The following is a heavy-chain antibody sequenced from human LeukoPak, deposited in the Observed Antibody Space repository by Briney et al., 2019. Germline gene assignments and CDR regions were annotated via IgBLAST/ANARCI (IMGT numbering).Heavy chain of an antibody. J-gene: IGHJ6*02. CDR3: ARDPSRGSGSWDWSMDV. CDR1: GYTFTSYG. D-gene: IGHD3-10*01. CDR2: ISAHNGNT. Sequence: ASLNVSCKASGYTFTSYGISWVRQAPGQGLEWMGWISAHNGNTNYAQNLQGRITMTTDTSTSTAYMELRSLRSDDTAEYYCARDPSRGSGSWDWSMDVWGQGTTVTVSS. V-gene: IGHV1-18*01.